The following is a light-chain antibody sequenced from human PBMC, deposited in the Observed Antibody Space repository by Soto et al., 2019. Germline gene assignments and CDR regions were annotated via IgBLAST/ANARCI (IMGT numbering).Light chain of an antibody. CDR1: QSVSSN. CDR3: QQYNNWPTWT. Sequence: EFVLTQSPATLSVSPGERATLSCRASQSVSSNLAWYQQKPGQAPRLLIYGASTRATGIPARFSGSGSGTEFTLTIRSLQSEDFAVYYCQQYNNWPTWTFGKGTTGDIK. V-gene: IGKV3-15*01. J-gene: IGKJ1*01. CDR2: GAS.